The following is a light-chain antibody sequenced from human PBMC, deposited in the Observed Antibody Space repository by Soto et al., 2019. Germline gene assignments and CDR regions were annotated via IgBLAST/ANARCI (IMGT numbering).Light chain of an antibody. CDR2: GAS. V-gene: IGKV3-15*01. CDR3: QQYNKWPLT. Sequence: EIVLTQSPGTLSLSPGESATLSCKASESVSTNLAWYQQKPGQASRLLIHGASIRATGIPARFSGSASGTEYTLTISSLQSEDSAVYYCQQYNKWPLTFGGGTMVEIK. CDR1: ESVSTN. J-gene: IGKJ4*01.